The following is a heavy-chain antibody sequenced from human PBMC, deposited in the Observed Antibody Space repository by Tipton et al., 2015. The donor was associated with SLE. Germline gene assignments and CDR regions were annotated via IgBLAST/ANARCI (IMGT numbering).Heavy chain of an antibody. J-gene: IGHJ5*02. CDR3: ARDDPTVAGTLSDP. V-gene: IGHV1-18*01. CDR2: ISAYNGNT. D-gene: IGHD6-19*01. CDR1: GGTFSSYA. Sequence: QSGAEVKKPGSSVKVSCKASGGTFSSYAISWVRQAPGQGLEWMGWISAYNGNTDYAQKLQGRVTMTTDTSTSTAYMELRSLRSDDTAVYYCARDDPTVAGTLSDPWGQGTLVTVSS.